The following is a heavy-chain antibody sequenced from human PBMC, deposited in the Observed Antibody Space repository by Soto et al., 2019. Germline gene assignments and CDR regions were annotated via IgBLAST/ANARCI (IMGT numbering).Heavy chain of an antibody. CDR2: ISYDGSNK. D-gene: IGHD3-3*01. CDR3: VPHRGGFDP. V-gene: IGHV3-30*03. CDR1: GFTFSSYG. J-gene: IGHJ5*02. Sequence: QVQLVESGGGVVQPGRSLRLSCAASGFTFSSYGMHWVRQAPGKGLEWVAVISYDGSNKYYADSVKGRFTISRDNSKNTLYLQMNSLRAEDTAVYYCVPHRGGFDPWGQGTLVTVSS.